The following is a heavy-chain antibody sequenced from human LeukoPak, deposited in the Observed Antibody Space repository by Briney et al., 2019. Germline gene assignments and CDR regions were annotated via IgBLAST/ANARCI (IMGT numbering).Heavy chain of an antibody. Sequence: PSETLSLTCTVSGASISSSSYYWAWIRQPPGKGLEWIGNIYYSGSTNYNPSLKSRVTISVDTSKNQFSLKLSSVTAADTAVYYCARGLKGVWSGYYIDYYYYYMDVWGKGTTVTVSS. CDR1: GASISSSSYY. J-gene: IGHJ6*03. D-gene: IGHD3-3*01. CDR2: IYYSGST. V-gene: IGHV4-39*07. CDR3: ARGLKGVWSGYYIDYYYYYMDV.